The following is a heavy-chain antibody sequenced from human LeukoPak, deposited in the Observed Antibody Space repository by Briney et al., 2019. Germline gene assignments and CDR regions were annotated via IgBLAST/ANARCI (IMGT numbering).Heavy chain of an antibody. J-gene: IGHJ4*02. Sequence: GESLKISCKGSGYSFTSYWIGWVRQMPGKGLEWMGITYPGDSDTRYSPSFQGQVTISADKSISTAYLQWSSLKASDTAMYYCARQGPNYYDSSGYIDYWGQGTLVTVSS. CDR1: GYSFTSYW. CDR3: ARQGPNYYDSSGYIDY. V-gene: IGHV5-51*01. CDR2: TYPGDSDT. D-gene: IGHD3-22*01.